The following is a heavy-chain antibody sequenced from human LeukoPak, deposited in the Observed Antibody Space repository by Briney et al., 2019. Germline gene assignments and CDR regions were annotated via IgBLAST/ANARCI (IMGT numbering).Heavy chain of an antibody. CDR2: ISGSGDRT. V-gene: IGHV3-23*01. CDR3: AKGYYGSGSYGWFDY. CDR1: GFTFSSSA. J-gene: IGHJ4*02. Sequence: GGSLRLSCAASGFTFSSSAMNWVRQAPGKGLEWVSTISGSGDRTYYADSVKGRFTISRDNSKNTLFLQMNSLRAEDTAVYYCAKGYYGSGSYGWFDYWGQGTLVTVSS. D-gene: IGHD3-10*01.